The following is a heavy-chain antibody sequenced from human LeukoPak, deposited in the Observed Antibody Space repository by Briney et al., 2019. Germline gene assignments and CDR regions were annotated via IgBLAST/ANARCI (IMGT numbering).Heavy chain of an antibody. CDR3: ATGAQNIAVAGDGEYYFDY. CDR2: ISSSSSYI. Sequence: GGSLRLSCAASGFTFSSYSMNRVRQAPGKGLEWVSSISSSSSYIYYADSVKGRFTISRDNAKNSLYLQKNSLRAEDTAVYYCATGAQNIAVAGDGEYYFDYWGQGTLVTVSS. V-gene: IGHV3-21*01. CDR1: GFTFSSYS. J-gene: IGHJ4*02. D-gene: IGHD6-19*01.